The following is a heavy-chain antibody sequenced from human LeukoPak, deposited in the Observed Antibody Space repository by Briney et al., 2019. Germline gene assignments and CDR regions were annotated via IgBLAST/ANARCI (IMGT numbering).Heavy chain of an antibody. V-gene: IGHV1-18*01. CDR3: ATELRFYTVQH. CDR1: GYTFTSYG. J-gene: IGHJ1*01. D-gene: IGHD1-7*01. Sequence: GASVKVSCKASGYTFTSYGISWVRQAPGQGLEWMGWISAYNGNTNYAQKLQGRVTMTTDTSTSAAYMELRSLRSDDTAVYYCATELRFYTVQHWGQGTLVTVSS. CDR2: ISAYNGNT.